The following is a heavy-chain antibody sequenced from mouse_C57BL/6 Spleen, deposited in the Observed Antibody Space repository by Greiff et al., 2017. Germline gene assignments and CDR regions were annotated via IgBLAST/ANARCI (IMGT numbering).Heavy chain of an antibody. CDR2: IYPRSGNT. CDR3: ARKCTTVVATGDYFDY. J-gene: IGHJ2*01. D-gene: IGHD1-1*01. V-gene: IGHV1-81*01. Sequence: VQLQQSGAELARPGASVKLSCKASGYTFTSYGISWVKQRTGQGLEWIGEIYPRSGNTYYNEKFKGKATLTADKSSSTAYMELRSLTSEDSAVYFCARKCTTVVATGDYFDYWGQGTTLTVSS. CDR1: GYTFTSYG.